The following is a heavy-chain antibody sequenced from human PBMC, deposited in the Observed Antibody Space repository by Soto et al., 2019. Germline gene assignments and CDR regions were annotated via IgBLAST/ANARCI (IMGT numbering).Heavy chain of an antibody. D-gene: IGHD5-18*01. CDR2: IRSKAYGGTT. CDR3: TRARGYSYPRASDY. V-gene: IGHV3-49*03. J-gene: IGHJ4*02. Sequence: GGSLRLSCTASGFTFGDYAMSWFRQAPGKGLEWVGFIRSKAYGGTTEYAASVKGRFTISRDDSKSIAYLQMNSLKTEDTAVYYCTRARGYSYPRASDYWGQGTLVTVSS. CDR1: GFTFGDYA.